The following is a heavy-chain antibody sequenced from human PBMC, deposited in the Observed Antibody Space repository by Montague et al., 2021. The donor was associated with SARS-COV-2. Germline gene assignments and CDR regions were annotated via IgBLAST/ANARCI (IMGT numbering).Heavy chain of an antibody. CDR1: GASISNSY. D-gene: IGHD4-17*01. CDR2: VYNSGST. CDR3: ARDYGDYGAGYYYGMDV. J-gene: IGHJ6*02. V-gene: IGHV4-59*01. Sequence: SETLSLTCTVSGASISNSYWSWVWQPQGKGLEWIGYVYNSGSTNYNYNLTRRVTISVDTSTTQFSLTLSAVTAAATDAYYCARDYGDYGAGYYYGMDVWGQGTTVTVSS.